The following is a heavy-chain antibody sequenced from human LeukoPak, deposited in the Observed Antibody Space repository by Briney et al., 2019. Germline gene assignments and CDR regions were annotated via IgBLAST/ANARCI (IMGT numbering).Heavy chain of an antibody. CDR3: AKDRGDLYYFDY. Sequence: GGSLRLSCAASGFTFDDYAMHWVRQAPGKGLEWVSGISWNSGSIGYADSVKGRFTIPRDNAKNSLYLQMNSLRAEDTALYYCAKDRGDLYYFDYWGQGTLVTVSS. CDR2: ISWNSGSI. D-gene: IGHD7-27*01. J-gene: IGHJ4*02. V-gene: IGHV3-9*01. CDR1: GFTFDDYA.